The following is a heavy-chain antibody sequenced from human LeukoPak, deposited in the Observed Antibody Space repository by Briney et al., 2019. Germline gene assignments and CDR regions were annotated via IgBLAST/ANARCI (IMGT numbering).Heavy chain of an antibody. D-gene: IGHD3-22*01. V-gene: IGHV3-7*01. J-gene: IGHJ4*02. CDR1: GFTFSSYW. Sequence: GGSLRLSCAASGFTFSSYWMHWVRQVPGKGLEWVANINPEGTEKRFVDAVEGRFTMSRDNAENSLYLQMNSLRAEDTATYYCAAWTDRGYNYWGQGSVVAVSP. CDR2: INPEGTEK. CDR3: AAWTDRGYNY.